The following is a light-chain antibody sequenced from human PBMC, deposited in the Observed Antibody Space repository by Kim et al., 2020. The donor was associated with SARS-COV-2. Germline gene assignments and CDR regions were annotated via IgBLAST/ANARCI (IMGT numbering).Light chain of an antibody. Sequence: PGESATLSCRGSQSVRSSLAWYQQKPGQAPRLLISGAYTRATGIPDRFSGSGSGTEFTLTISRLQPEDVAVYYCQQYSDWPPLITFGQGTRLEIK. CDR2: GAY. CDR3: QQYSDWPPLIT. J-gene: IGKJ5*01. CDR1: QSVRSS. V-gene: IGKV3-15*01.